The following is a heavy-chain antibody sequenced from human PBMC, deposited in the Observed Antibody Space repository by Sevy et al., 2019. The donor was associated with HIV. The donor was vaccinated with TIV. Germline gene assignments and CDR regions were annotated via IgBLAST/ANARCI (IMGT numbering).Heavy chain of an antibody. CDR2: ISYDGSNK. D-gene: IGHD6-13*01. J-gene: IGHJ6*02. CDR3: ARDYSSPYYYYYGMDV. V-gene: IGHV3-30-3*01. CDR1: GFTFSSYA. Sequence: GSLRLSCAASGFTFSSYAMHWVRQAPGKGLEWVAVISYDGSNKYYADSVKGRFTISRDNSKNTLYLQMNSLRAEDTAVYYCARDYSSPYYYYYGMDVWGQGTTVTVSS.